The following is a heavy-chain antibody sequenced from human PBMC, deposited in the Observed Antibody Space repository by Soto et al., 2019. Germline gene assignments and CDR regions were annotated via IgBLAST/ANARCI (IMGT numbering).Heavy chain of an antibody. D-gene: IGHD1-7*01. V-gene: IGHV1-2*04. CDR3: ARGARTSYYYYYMDV. CDR2: INPNSGGT. J-gene: IGHJ6*03. CDR1: GYTFTGYY. Sequence: ASVNVSCKASGYTFTGYYMHWVRQAPGQGLEWMGWINPNSGGTNYAQKFQGWVTMTRDTSISTAYMELSRLRSDDTAVYYCARGARTSYYYYYMDVWGKGTTVTVSS.